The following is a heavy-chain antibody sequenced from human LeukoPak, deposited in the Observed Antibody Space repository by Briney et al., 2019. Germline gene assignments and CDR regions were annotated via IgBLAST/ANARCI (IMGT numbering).Heavy chain of an antibody. V-gene: IGHV1-69*04. CDR3: ARDHSESYYADYFQH. CDR2: IIPILGIA. D-gene: IGHD1-26*01. Sequence: GASVKVSCKASGYTFTSYGISWVRQAPGQGLEWMGRIIPILGIANYAQKFQGRVTITADKSTSTAYMELSSLRSEDTAVYYCARDHSESYYADYFQHWGQGTLVTVSS. CDR1: GYTFTSYG. J-gene: IGHJ1*01.